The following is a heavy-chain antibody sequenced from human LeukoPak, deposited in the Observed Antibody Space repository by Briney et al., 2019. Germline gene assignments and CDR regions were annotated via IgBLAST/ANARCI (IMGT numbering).Heavy chain of an antibody. D-gene: IGHD6-19*01. CDR1: GGSFSDYY. CDR3: ARGCPRSEVGSVAGTCYFDY. V-gene: IGHV4-34*01. Sequence: SETLSLTCAVYGGSFSDYYWSWVRQPPGKGLEWIGEINHSGSTNYNPSLKSRVTISVDTSKNQFSLKLTSVTAADTAVYYCARGCPRSEVGSVAGTCYFDYWGQGTLVTVSS. J-gene: IGHJ4*02. CDR2: INHSGST.